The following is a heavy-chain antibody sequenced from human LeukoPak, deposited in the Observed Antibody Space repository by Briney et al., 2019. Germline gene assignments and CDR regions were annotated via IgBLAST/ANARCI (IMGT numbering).Heavy chain of an antibody. J-gene: IGHJ5*01. Sequence: TSETLSLTCTVSGGSISTHYWSWIRQPPGKGLEWVGFIFYSGSATYNPSPQSRVTISLDTPNTQFSLTLSSVTAADTAVYYCARVSVGGTGPDSWGQGALVTVAS. V-gene: IGHV4-59*11. CDR1: GGSISTHY. D-gene: IGHD1-14*01. CDR2: IFYSGSA. CDR3: ARVSVGGTGPDS.